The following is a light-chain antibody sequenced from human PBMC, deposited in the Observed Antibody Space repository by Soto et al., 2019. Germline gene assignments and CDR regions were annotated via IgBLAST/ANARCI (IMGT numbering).Light chain of an antibody. CDR1: QDIINY. CDR2: DAS. CDR3: QQYDDLPLT. J-gene: IGKJ4*01. Sequence: DIQMTQSPSSLSASVGDRVTITCQASQDIINYLSWYQHKPGKAPKLLIYDASTLEIGVPSRFIGSRSGTDFTFTISSLQPEDIATYYCQQYDDLPLTFGGGTKVEIK. V-gene: IGKV1-33*01.